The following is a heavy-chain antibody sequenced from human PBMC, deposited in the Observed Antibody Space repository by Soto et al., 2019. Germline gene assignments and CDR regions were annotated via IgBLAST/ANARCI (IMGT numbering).Heavy chain of an antibody. D-gene: IGHD3-16*01. CDR2: ITSGVTTV. CDR1: GFNFNDYY. J-gene: IGHJ5*02. Sequence: QVQLVESGGSLVKPGGSLRLSCAASGFNFNDYYMNWIRQTPGKGLEWVSSITSGVTTVSYADSVQGRFTISRDDALNSVFLQLHSLRADDTAVYYCARKFYHDPTFELWGQGILVTVS. CDR3: ARKFYHDPTFEL. V-gene: IGHV3-11*01.